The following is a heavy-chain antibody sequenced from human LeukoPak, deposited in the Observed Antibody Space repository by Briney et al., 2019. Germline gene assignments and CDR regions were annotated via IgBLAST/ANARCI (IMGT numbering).Heavy chain of an antibody. D-gene: IGHD5-24*01. CDR1: GGTFGSYA. V-gene: IGHV1-69*05. J-gene: IGHJ6*03. CDR2: IIPIFGTA. CDR3: AREGGDGYNFNSDYYYMDV. Sequence: ASVKVSCKASGGTFGSYAISWVRQAPGQGLEWMGGIIPIFGTANYAQKFQGRVTITTDESTSTAYMELSSLRSEDTAVYYCAREGGDGYNFNSDYYYMDVWGKGTTVTVSS.